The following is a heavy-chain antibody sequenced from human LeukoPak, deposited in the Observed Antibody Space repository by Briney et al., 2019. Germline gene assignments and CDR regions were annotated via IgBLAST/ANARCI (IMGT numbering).Heavy chain of an antibody. CDR3: AYHDYGDYGDFDY. V-gene: IGHV3-53*01. CDR2: IYSGGST. J-gene: IGHJ4*02. CDR1: GFTVSSNY. D-gene: IGHD4-17*01. Sequence: QSGGSLRLSCAASGFTVSSNYMSWVRQAPGKGLEWVSVIYSGGSTYYADSVKGRFTISRGNSKNTVYLQMNSLRAEDTAVYYCAYHDYGDYGDFDYWGQGTLVTVSS.